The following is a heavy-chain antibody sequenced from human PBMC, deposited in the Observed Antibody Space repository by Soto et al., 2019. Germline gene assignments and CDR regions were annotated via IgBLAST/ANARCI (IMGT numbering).Heavy chain of an antibody. V-gene: IGHV1-18*01. Sequence: QVQLVQTASEVMKPGASVKVSCKASGYTFIRYGITWVRQAPGQRLEWMGRISPYNDQTIYAQKLQGRVTMTADTSTRTVYMQLRSLKSDDTAVYYCARGGYYDNVWGKLSHYGLDVWGPGTSVTVSS. CDR3: ARGGYYDNVWGKLSHYGLDV. J-gene: IGHJ6*02. CDR1: GYTFIRYG. D-gene: IGHD3-16*01. CDR2: ISPYNDQT.